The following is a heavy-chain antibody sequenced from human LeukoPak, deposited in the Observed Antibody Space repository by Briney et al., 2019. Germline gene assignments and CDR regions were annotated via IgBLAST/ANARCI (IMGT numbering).Heavy chain of an antibody. Sequence: GGSLRLSCAASGFTVSTNYMSWVRQAPGKGLEWVSVIYSAGSTYYADSVKGRFTVSRDNSKNTLYLQMNSLRAEDTAVYYCARDARYICSGGSCYHFDYWGQGTLVTVSS. CDR3: ARDARYICSGGSCYHFDY. V-gene: IGHV3-53*05. CDR1: GFTVSTNY. CDR2: IYSAGST. D-gene: IGHD2-15*01. J-gene: IGHJ4*02.